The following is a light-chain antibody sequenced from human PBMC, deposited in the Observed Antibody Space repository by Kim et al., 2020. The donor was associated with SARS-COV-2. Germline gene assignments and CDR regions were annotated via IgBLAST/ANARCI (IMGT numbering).Light chain of an antibody. V-gene: IGLV7-46*01. CDR1: SGAVTSGHY. J-gene: IGLJ3*02. CDR2: HTS. Sequence: PGGRVTLTCGSRSGAVTSGHYPYWFQQKPGQAPKTLIWHTSNRHSWTPARFSGSLLGGKAALTLSGAQPEDEAEYYCLLSFSDTRVFGGGTKVTVL. CDR3: LLSFSDTRV.